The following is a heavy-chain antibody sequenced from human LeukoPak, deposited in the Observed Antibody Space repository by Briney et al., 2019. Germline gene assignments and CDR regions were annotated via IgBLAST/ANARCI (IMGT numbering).Heavy chain of an antibody. CDR2: IYYSGST. Sequence: PSETLSLTCTVSGGSISSSSYYWGWIRQPPGKGLEWIGSIYYSGSTYYNPSLKSRVTISVDTSKNQFSLKLSSVTAADTAVYYCARVVGADDCYYYYMDVWGKGTTVTVSS. V-gene: IGHV4-39*01. CDR1: GGSISSSSYY. J-gene: IGHJ6*03. D-gene: IGHD1-26*01. CDR3: ARVVGADDCYYYYMDV.